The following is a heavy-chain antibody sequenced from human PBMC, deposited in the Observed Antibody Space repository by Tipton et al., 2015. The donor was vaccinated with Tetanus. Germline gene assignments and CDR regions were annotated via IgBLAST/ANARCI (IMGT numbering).Heavy chain of an antibody. CDR1: GGSISSYY. Sequence: LSLTCTLSGGSISSYYWSWVRQPPGKGLEWVANIKQDGSEKYYVDSVKGRFTISRDNAKNSLYLQMNSLRAEDTAVYYCARLNGGWLNYYYYGMDVWGQGTTVTVSS. CDR3: ARLNGGWLNYYYYGMDV. CDR2: IKQDGSEK. V-gene: IGHV3-7*01. J-gene: IGHJ6*02. D-gene: IGHD4-23*01.